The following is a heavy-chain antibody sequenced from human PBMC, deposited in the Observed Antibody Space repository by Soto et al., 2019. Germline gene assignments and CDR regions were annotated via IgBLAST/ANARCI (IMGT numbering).Heavy chain of an antibody. J-gene: IGHJ4*02. CDR3: AKDQALYGDLFDY. V-gene: IGHV3-23*01. Sequence: GGSLRLSCAASGFTFSSYAMKWVRQAPGKGLEWVSVIGANGGSTDYADSVKGRFTISRDNSKNTLYLQMNSLRAEDTAVYYCAKDQALYGDLFDYWGQGTLVTVSS. CDR2: IGANGGST. D-gene: IGHD4-17*01. CDR1: GFTFSSYA.